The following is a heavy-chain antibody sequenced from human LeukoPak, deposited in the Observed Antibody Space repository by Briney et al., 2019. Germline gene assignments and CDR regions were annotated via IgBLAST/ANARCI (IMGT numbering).Heavy chain of an antibody. CDR2: ISYGGSNK. D-gene: IGHD1-26*01. V-gene: IGHV3-30-3*01. CDR1: GFTFSSYA. CDR3: ARDVFSLGSGRYVGGAFDI. J-gene: IGHJ3*02. Sequence: GGSLRLSCAASGFTFSSYAMHWVRQAPGKGLEWVAVISYGGSNKYYADSVKGRFTISRDNSKNTLYLQMNSLRAEDTAVYYCARDVFSLGSGRYVGGAFDIWGQGTMVTVSS.